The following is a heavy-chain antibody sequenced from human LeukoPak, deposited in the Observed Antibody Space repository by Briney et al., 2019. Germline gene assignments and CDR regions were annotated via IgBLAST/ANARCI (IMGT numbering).Heavy chain of an antibody. V-gene: IGHV3-9*01. J-gene: IGHJ4*02. D-gene: IGHD6-13*01. CDR1: GFTFDDYA. CDR2: ISWNSGSI. CDR3: AKAWGGYSSSYTDY. Sequence: GRSLRLSCAASGFTFDDYAMHWVRQAPGKGLEWVSGISWNSGSIGYADSVKGRFTISRDNAKNSLYLQMNSLRAEDTALYYCAKAWGGYSSSYTDYWGQGTLVTVSS.